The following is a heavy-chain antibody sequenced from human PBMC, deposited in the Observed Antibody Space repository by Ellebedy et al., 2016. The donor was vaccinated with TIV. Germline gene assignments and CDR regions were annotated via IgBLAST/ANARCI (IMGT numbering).Heavy chain of an antibody. CDR1: GYTFTSYG. D-gene: IGHD6-19*01. Sequence: AASVKVSCKTSGYTFTSYGVSWVRQAPGQGLEWMGWISGLNGKTKYARTVQGRVTLTTDTAARTVYMELTSLRSDDTAVYYCARDKTVGGTNWLTPGAREPWSSSPQ. CDR3: ARDKTVGGTNWLTP. V-gene: IGHV1-18*01. J-gene: IGHJ5*02. CDR2: ISGLNGKT.